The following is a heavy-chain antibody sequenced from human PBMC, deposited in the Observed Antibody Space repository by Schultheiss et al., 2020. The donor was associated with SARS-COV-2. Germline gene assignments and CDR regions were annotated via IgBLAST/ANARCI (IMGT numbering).Heavy chain of an antibody. Sequence: SETLSLTCAVFGGSFSGYYWTWIRQAPGKGLEWIGYIYYSENTYYNPSLLSRVTISVDTSRNQFSLRLSSVTAADTAVYYCARHPQQQLILQLNWFDPWGQGTLVTVSS. V-gene: IGHV4-59*08. CDR3: ARHPQQQLILQLNWFDP. J-gene: IGHJ5*02. D-gene: IGHD6-13*01. CDR1: GGSFSGYY. CDR2: IYYSENT.